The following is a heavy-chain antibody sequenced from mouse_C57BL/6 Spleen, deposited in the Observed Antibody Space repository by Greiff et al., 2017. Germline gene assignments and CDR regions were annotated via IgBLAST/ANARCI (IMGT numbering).Heavy chain of an antibody. J-gene: IGHJ2*01. CDR1: GFTFSSYG. D-gene: IGHD1-1*02. CDR2: ISTGGSYT. Sequence: EVKLVESGGDLVMPGGSLKLSCAASGFTFSSYGMSWVRQTPDQRLEWVATISTGGSYTYYPDSVKGRFTFSRDNAKNTLYLQMSSLKSEDTAMYYCARHDGWAFDYWGQGTTLTVSS. V-gene: IGHV5-6*01. CDR3: ARHDGWAFDY.